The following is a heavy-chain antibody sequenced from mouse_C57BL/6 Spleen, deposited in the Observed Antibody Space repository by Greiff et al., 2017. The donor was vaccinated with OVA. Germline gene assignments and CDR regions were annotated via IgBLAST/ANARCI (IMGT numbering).Heavy chain of an antibody. CDR2: IYPGSGNT. CDR1: GYSFTSYY. Sequence: QVQLQQSGPELVKPGASVKISCKASGYSFTSYYIHWVKQRPGQGLEWIGWIYPGSGNTKYNEKFKGKATLTADTSSSTAYMQLSSLTSEDSAVYYCARQDGNYVWYFDVWGTGTTVTVSS. CDR3: ARQDGNYVWYFDV. D-gene: IGHD2-1*01. J-gene: IGHJ1*03. V-gene: IGHV1-66*01.